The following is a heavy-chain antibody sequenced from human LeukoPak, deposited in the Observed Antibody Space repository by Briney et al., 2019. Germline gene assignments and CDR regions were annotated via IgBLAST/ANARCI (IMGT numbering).Heavy chain of an antibody. CDR1: GVSITSSTYF. V-gene: IGHV4-61*02. D-gene: IGHD1-1*01. CDR2: MDFSGST. Sequence: SETLSLTCSVSGVSITSSTYFWSWIRQPAGKALEWIGRMDFSGSTNYNPSLRSRVTLSLDTSKNQFSLKLSSVTAADTAVYYCARYSGTGYGMYYFDYWGQGTLVTVSS. CDR3: ARYSGTGYGMYYFDY. J-gene: IGHJ4*02.